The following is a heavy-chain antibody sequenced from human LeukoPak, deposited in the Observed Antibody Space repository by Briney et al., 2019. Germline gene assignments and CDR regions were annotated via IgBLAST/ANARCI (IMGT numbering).Heavy chain of an antibody. CDR1: GGSFSGYY. V-gene: IGHV4-34*01. J-gene: IGHJ4*02. CDR2: INHSGST. D-gene: IGHD1-26*01. Sequence: SETLSLTCAVYGGSFSGYYWSWIRQPPGKGLEWIGEINHSGSTNYNPSLKSRVTISVDTSKNQFSLKLSSVTAADTAVYYCARSRGSYRIPIDYWGQGTLVTVSS. CDR3: ARSRGSYRIPIDY.